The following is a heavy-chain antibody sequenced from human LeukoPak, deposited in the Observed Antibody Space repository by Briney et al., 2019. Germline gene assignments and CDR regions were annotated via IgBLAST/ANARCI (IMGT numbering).Heavy chain of an antibody. CDR2: IYPGDSDT. CDR3: ARRLSLDCSSTSCYLRDWFDP. J-gene: IGHJ5*02. D-gene: IGHD2-2*01. V-gene: IGHV5-51*01. CDR1: GYSFTSYW. Sequence: GESLKISCKGSGYSFTSYWIGWVRQMPGKGLEWMGIIYPGDSDTRYSPSFQGQVTISADKSISTAYLQWSSLKASDTAMYYCARRLSLDCSSTSCYLRDWFDPWGQGTLVTVSS.